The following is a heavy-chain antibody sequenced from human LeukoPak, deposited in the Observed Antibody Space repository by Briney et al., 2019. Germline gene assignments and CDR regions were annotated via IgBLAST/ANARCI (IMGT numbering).Heavy chain of an antibody. CDR2: INHSGST. J-gene: IGHJ5*02. CDR1: GGSISSYY. V-gene: IGHV4-34*01. Sequence: SETLSLTCTVSGGSISSYYWSWIRQPPGKGLEWIGEINHSGSTNYNPSLKSRVTISVDTSKNQFSLKLSSVTAADTAVYYCARGGVLWFGELSYWFDPWGQGTLVTVSS. D-gene: IGHD3-10*01. CDR3: ARGGVLWFGELSYWFDP.